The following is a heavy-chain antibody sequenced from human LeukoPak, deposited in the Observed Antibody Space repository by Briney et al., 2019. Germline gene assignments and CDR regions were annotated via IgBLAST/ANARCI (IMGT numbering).Heavy chain of an antibody. CDR3: ARGAWATRLGS. D-gene: IGHD2-15*01. V-gene: IGHV4-34*01. CDR1: GESLNSYY. Sequence: SETLSLTCAVSGESLNSYYWSWVRQPPGEGLEWIGEIYESGTTEYNPSLKSRVTISMVPSKQQFSLSLNSVTAADTAVYYCARGAWATRLGSWGLGTPVIVSS. CDR2: IYESGTT. J-gene: IGHJ4*02.